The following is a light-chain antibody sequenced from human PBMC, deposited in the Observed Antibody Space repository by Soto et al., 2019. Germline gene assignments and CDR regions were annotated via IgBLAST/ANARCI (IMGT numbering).Light chain of an antibody. Sequence: EIVMTQSPATLSVSPGERATFSCRASQNINTNLAWYQQKPGQAPRLLIYGASNRATGIPDRFSGSGSGTDFTLTISRLEPEDFAVYYCQQYGSSGTFGQGTKVDIK. CDR2: GAS. J-gene: IGKJ1*01. CDR3: QQYGSSGT. CDR1: QNINTN. V-gene: IGKV3-20*01.